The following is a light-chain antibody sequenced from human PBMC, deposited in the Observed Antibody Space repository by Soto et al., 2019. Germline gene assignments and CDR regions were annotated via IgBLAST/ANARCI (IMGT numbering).Light chain of an antibody. CDR3: QQYNNWPPLT. V-gene: IGKV3-15*01. J-gene: IGKJ4*01. CDR1: RSISSK. Sequence: EVVMTQSPATVSVSPGERVTLSCRASRSISSKLAWYQQKPGQAPRLLIYGASTRATDIPARFSGSGSGTEFTLTISSLQSEDFAVYYCQQYNNWPPLTFGGGTKVEIK. CDR2: GAS.